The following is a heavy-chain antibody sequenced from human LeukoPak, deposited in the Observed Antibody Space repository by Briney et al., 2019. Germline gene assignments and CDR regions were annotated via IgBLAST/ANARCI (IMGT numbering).Heavy chain of an antibody. D-gene: IGHD3-3*01. CDR1: GGTFSSYA. V-gene: IGHV1-69*05. Sequence: SVKVSCKASGGTFSSYAIRWVRQAPGQGLEWMEGIIPIFGTANYAQKFQGRVTITTDESTSTAYMELSSLRSEDTTVYYCASGIRFLEWLFADDYWGQGTLVTVSS. J-gene: IGHJ4*02. CDR2: IIPIFGTA. CDR3: ASGIRFLEWLFADDY.